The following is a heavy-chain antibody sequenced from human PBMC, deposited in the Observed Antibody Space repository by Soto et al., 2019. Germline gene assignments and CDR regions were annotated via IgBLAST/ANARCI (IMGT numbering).Heavy chain of an antibody. CDR1: GGLFSSYP. CDR2: IIPVFQTA. Sequence: QEQLVQSGAEVKKPGSSVKVSCKASGGLFSSYPISWVRQVPGQGLEWMGGIIPVFQTAYYTQRFQVRVTITADESTNTAYMELSSLRSEDTAIYYCARGGSGYTWFNEFWGQGTLVTFSS. D-gene: IGHD3-22*01. CDR3: ARGGSGYTWFNEF. V-gene: IGHV1-69*01. J-gene: IGHJ4*02.